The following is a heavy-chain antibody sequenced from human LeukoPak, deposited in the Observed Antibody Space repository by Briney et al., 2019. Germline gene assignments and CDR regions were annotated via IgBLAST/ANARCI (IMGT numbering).Heavy chain of an antibody. CDR2: ISGSGGST. Sequence: GRSLRLSCAASGFTFSSYAMSWVRQAPGKGLKWVSAISGSGGSTYYADSVKGRFTISRDNSKNTLYLQMNSLRAEDTAVYYCAKNYDILTGYYDYWGQGTLVTVSS. J-gene: IGHJ4*02. D-gene: IGHD3-9*01. CDR1: GFTFSSYA. CDR3: AKNYDILTGYYDY. V-gene: IGHV3-23*01.